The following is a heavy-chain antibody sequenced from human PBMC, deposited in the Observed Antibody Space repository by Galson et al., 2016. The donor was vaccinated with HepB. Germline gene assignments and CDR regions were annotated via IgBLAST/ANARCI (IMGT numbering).Heavy chain of an antibody. J-gene: IGHJ4*02. CDR1: GGSFSGND. V-gene: IGHV4-34*01. Sequence: SETLSLTCGVYGGSFSGNDWTWIRQAPGKGLEWIGEISHIGSTNYNPSLKSRVTISVDTSKNKLSLNLRSVTAADTAVYYCARNIYGLGNLWGQGTLVTVSS. CDR2: ISHIGST. CDR3: ARNIYGLGNL. D-gene: IGHD3-10*01.